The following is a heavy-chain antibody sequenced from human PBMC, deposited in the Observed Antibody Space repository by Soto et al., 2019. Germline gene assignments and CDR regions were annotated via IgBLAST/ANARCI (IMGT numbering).Heavy chain of an antibody. CDR3: ARVFSDSSSFFDP. CDR1: GGSISSGGYY. Sequence: SETLSLTCTVSGGSISSGGYYWSWIRQHPGKGLEWIGYIYYSGSTYYNPSLKSRVTISVDTSKNQFSLNLSSVTAADTAVYYCARVFSDSSSFFDPWGQGTLVTVSS. V-gene: IGHV4-31*03. J-gene: IGHJ5*02. CDR2: IYYSGST. D-gene: IGHD6-13*01.